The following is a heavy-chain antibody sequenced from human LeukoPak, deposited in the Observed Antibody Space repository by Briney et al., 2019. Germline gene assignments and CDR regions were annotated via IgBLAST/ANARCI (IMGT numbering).Heavy chain of an antibody. J-gene: IGHJ4*02. CDR3: ARGRVD. V-gene: IGHV3-48*02. Sequence: GGSLRLSCAASGFTFSSYSMSWVRQAPGKGLEWVSYMSARGTIYYADSVKGRFTISRDNAKNSLFLQMSSLRDEDTAIYYCARGRVDWGQGTLVTVSS. CDR1: GFTFSSYS. CDR2: MSARGTI.